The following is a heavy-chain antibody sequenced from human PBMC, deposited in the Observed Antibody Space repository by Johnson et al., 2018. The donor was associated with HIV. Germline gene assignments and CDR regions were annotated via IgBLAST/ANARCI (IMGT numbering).Heavy chain of an antibody. CDR2: ISYDGSNK. V-gene: IGHV3-30-3*01. Sequence: QVQLVESGGGVVQPGRSLRLSCAASGFTFSRCAMHWVRQSPGKGLEWVAVISYDGSNKYYADSVKGRFTISRDNSKNTLYLQMNSLRAEDTAVYYCARTITKSAFDIWGQGTMVTVSS. D-gene: IGHD3-10*01. CDR3: ARTITKSAFDI. J-gene: IGHJ3*02. CDR1: GFTFSRCA.